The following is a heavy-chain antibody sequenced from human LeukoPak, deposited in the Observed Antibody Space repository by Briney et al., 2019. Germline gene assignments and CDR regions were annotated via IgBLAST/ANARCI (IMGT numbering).Heavy chain of an antibody. J-gene: IGHJ4*02. D-gene: IGHD5-18*01. CDR3: ARDLGSPTAMASGGEKN. V-gene: IGHV3-23*01. CDR2: ISPSGGIT. CDR1: GFTFSSHG. Sequence: PGGTLRLSCAASGFTFSSHGMNWVRQAPGKGLEWVSGISPSGGITYYTDSVKGRFTISRDNSKNTVSLQMNSLRGEDTAVYYCARDLGSPTAMASGGEKNWGQGTLVTVSS.